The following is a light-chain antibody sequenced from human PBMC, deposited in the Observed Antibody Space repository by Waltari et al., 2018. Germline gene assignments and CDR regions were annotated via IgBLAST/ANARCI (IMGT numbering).Light chain of an antibody. J-gene: IGLJ1*01. CDR3: QVWDSGTDKYV. CDR2: DDN. Sequence: SYFLPQPPSVSVAPGQTARSTCWGNKIGTKSVHWYQQKTGQAPVVVIYDDNDPPSGSADRVAGPNSANTARLTIRRVEARDEVGYFCQVWDSGTDKYVFATGAKV. CDR1: KIGTKS. V-gene: IGLV3-21*02.